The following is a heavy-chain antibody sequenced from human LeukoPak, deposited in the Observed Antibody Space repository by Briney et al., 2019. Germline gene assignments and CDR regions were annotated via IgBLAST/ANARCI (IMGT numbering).Heavy chain of an antibody. CDR2: INWNGGST. CDR3: AKDASSYGAFDI. J-gene: IGHJ3*02. V-gene: IGHV3-20*04. CDR1: GFSFDDYG. Sequence: GGSLRLSCAASGFSFDDYGMSWVRQAPGKGLEWVSGINWNGGSTGYADSVKGRFTISRDNSKNTLYVQMNSLRAEDTAVYYCAKDASSYGAFDIWGQGTMVTVSS. D-gene: IGHD1-26*01.